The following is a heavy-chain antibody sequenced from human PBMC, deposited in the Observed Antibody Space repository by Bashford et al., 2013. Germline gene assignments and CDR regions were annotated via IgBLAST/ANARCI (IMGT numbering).Heavy chain of an antibody. CDR3: ARTQWLDLNAKFEDL. CDR1: GYRFTVYY. D-gene: IGHD6-19*01. V-gene: IGHV1-2*02. J-gene: IGHJ4*02. Sequence: VASVKVSCKASGYRFTVYYIHWLRQAPGQGLEWMGCINTNTGDTDYAQKFQGRVTMTRDTSISTAYMEVASLRSDDTAVYYCARTQWLDLNAKFEDLWGQGTLVTVSS. CDR2: INTNTGDT.